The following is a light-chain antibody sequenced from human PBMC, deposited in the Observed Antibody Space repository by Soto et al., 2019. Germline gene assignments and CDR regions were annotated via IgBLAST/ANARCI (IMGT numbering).Light chain of an antibody. Sequence: DIQMTQSSSSLSASIGDRVTITCRASQGIIDYVAWFQQKAGKPPKLLIYAASTLHPGVPSRFSGSGSGTDFTLTISSLQPEDVATYYCQKYNTAPQTFGPGTKVEIK. J-gene: IGKJ1*01. CDR1: QGIIDY. V-gene: IGKV1-27*01. CDR2: AAS. CDR3: QKYNTAPQT.